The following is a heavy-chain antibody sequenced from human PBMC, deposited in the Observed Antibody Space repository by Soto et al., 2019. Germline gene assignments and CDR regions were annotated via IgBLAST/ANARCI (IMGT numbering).Heavy chain of an antibody. J-gene: IGHJ5*02. CDR2: IDFDGRST. Sequence: EVQLVESGGGLVQPGGSLRLSCAVSGFTFSNYYMHWVRQGPGKGLVYFARIDFDGRSTVHADSVKGRFTISRDNAKNTLYLQMTTLGAEDTGVYYCARGGSTSWLRALDLWGQGTLVTVSS. CDR1: GFTFSNYY. D-gene: IGHD6-13*01. V-gene: IGHV3-74*01. CDR3: ARGGSTSWLRALDL.